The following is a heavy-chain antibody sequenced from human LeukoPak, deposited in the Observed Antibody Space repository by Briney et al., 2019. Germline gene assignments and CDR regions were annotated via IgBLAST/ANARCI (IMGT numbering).Heavy chain of an antibody. J-gene: IGHJ6*02. CDR3: ARVRSWFGEGMDV. CDR1: GFTFSSYE. V-gene: IGHV3-48*03. D-gene: IGHD3-10*01. CDR2: ISSSGGTK. Sequence: GGSLRLSCAASGFTFSSYEMNWVRQAPGKGLEWVSYISSSGGTKYYADSVRGRSTISRDNAKNSLYLQMNSLRAEDTAVYHCARVRSWFGEGMDVWGQGTTVTVSS.